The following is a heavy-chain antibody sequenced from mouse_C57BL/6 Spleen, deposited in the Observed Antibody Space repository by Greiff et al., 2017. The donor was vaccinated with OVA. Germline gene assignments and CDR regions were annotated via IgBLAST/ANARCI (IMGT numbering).Heavy chain of an antibody. Sequence: EVKLQQSGPELVKPGASVKISCKASGYTFTDYYMNWVKQSHGKSLEWIGDINPNNGGTSYNQKFKGKATLTVDKSSSTAYMELRSLTSEDSAVYYCTGSSPYYYAMDYWGQGTSVTVSS. CDR2: INPNNGGT. D-gene: IGHD1-1*01. CDR3: TGSSPYYYAMDY. J-gene: IGHJ4*01. CDR1: GYTFTDYY. V-gene: IGHV1-26*01.